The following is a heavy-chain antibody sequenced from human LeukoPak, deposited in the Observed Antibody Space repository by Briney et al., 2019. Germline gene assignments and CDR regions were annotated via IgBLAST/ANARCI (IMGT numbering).Heavy chain of an antibody. Sequence: SETLSLTCTVSGGSISGYYWSWIRQPAGKGLEWIGHIYTSGRTNYSPSLKSRVTMSVDTSKNQFSLKLRSVTAADTAIYYCARQGYDILTGYIDAFDIWGQGTMVTVSS. CDR1: GGSISGYY. D-gene: IGHD3-9*01. CDR2: IYTSGRT. V-gene: IGHV4-4*07. CDR3: ARQGYDILTGYIDAFDI. J-gene: IGHJ3*02.